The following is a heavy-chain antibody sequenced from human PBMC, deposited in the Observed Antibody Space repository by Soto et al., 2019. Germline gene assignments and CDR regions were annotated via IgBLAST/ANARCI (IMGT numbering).Heavy chain of an antibody. CDR1: GGPITSGGYS. CDR3: ARTMTTSGWFGP. Sequence: PSETLYLTXAVSGGPITSGGYSWSLIRRPPGKGLEWIGYIYHSGGTYYNPSLKSRVTLSIDRTKKQFSLKLKSVTAADTAVYFCARTMTTSGWFGPWGQGTLVTVSS. D-gene: IGHD4-17*01. V-gene: IGHV4-30-2*01. J-gene: IGHJ5*02. CDR2: IYHSGGT.